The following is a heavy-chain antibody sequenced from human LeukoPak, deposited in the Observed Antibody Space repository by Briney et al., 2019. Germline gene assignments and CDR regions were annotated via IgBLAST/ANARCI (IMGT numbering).Heavy chain of an antibody. D-gene: IGHD3-10*01. CDR1: GGSISSSSYY. CDR3: ASGRRVVVRGVISTYYFDY. CDR2: IYYSGST. J-gene: IGHJ4*02. V-gene: IGHV4-39*01. Sequence: PSETLSLTCTVSGGSISSSSYYWGWIRQPPGKGLEWIGSIYYSGSTYYNPSLKSRVTISVDTSKNQFSLKLSSVTAADTAVYYCASGRRVVVRGVISTYYFDYWGQGTLVTVSS.